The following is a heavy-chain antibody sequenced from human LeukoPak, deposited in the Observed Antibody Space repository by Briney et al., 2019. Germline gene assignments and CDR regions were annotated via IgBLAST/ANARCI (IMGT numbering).Heavy chain of an antibody. Sequence: SETLFLTCTVSGGSISNYYWNWIRQPAGKGLEWIGHIYASGSTNYNPSLKSRVTMSVDTSKNQFSLKLSSVTAADTAVYYCARDRVNYYDSSPFDYWGQGSLVTVSS. J-gene: IGHJ4*02. V-gene: IGHV4-4*07. CDR2: IYASGST. D-gene: IGHD3-22*01. CDR3: ARDRVNYYDSSPFDY. CDR1: GGSISNYY.